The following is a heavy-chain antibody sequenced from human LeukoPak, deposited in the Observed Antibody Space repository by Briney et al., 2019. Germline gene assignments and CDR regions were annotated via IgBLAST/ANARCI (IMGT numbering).Heavy chain of an antibody. Sequence: ASVKVSRKFSVYTFTGYYMHWVRQAPGQGLVWMGWINPNSGGTNYAQKFQGRVTMSRDTSISTAYMELSRLRSDDTAVYYCARDPGRDSSSWFDYWGQGTLVTVSS. D-gene: IGHD6-13*01. CDR1: VYTFTGYY. CDR2: INPNSGGT. CDR3: ARDPGRDSSSWFDY. V-gene: IGHV1-2*02. J-gene: IGHJ4*02.